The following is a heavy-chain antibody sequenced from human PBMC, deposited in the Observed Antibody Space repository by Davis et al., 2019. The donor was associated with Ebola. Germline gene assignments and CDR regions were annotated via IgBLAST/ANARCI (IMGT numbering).Heavy chain of an antibody. CDR3: AKDGIAVADY. CDR2: ISSDSDYI. Sequence: PGGSLRLSCAASGFTFSTYSMSWVRQAPGKALEWVSSISSDSDYIYYADSAKGRFTISRDNAKNSLFLQMNSLRAEDTAVYYCAKDGIAVADYWGQGTLVTVSS. J-gene: IGHJ4*02. D-gene: IGHD6-19*01. V-gene: IGHV3-21*01. CDR1: GFTFSTYS.